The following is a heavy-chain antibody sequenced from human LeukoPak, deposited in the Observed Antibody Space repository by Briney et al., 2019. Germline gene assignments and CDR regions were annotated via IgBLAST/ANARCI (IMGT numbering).Heavy chain of an antibody. CDR2: IRYDGRNK. Sequence: PGGSLRLSCGASGFTFSSYGMHWVRQAPGKGPEWVAFIRYDGRNKYYADSVKGRFTISRDNSKNTLYLQMNSLRAEDTAEYHCAKVEDYGSADAFDIWGQGTMVTVSS. V-gene: IGHV3-30*02. J-gene: IGHJ3*02. CDR3: AKVEDYGSADAFDI. D-gene: IGHD3-10*01. CDR1: GFTFSSYG.